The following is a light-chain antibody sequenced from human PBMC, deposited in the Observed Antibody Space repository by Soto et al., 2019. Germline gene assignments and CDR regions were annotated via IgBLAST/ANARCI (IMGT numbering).Light chain of an antibody. V-gene: IGLV2-23*02. CDR3: CSYAGSSTSV. CDR2: EVT. Sequence: QSVLTQPASVSGSPGQSITVSCTGTSSDVGSYNLVSWYQQHPGEAPKLMLYEVTKRPSGVSNRFSGSKSGNTASLTISGLQAEDEADYYCCSYAGSSTSVFGSGTKVTVL. CDR1: SSDVGSYNL. J-gene: IGLJ1*01.